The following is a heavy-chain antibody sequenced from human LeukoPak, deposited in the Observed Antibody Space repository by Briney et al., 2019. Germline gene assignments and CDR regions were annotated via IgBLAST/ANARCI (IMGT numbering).Heavy chain of an antibody. CDR2: ISYDGSNK. CDR1: GFTFSSYA. J-gene: IGHJ4*02. V-gene: IGHV3-30-3*01. CDR3: ARSTYDFWSGYPQFDY. D-gene: IGHD3-3*01. Sequence: GGSLRLSCAASGFTFSSYAMHWVRQAPGKGLEWVAVISYDGSNKYYADSVKGRFTISRDNSKNTLYLQMNSLRAEDTAVYYCARSTYDFWSGYPQFDYWGQGTLVTASS.